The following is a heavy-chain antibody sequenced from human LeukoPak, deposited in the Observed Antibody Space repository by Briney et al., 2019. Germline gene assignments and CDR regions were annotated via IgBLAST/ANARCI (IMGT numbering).Heavy chain of an antibody. Sequence: GGSPRLSCAASGFTSDDYAMHWVRHAPGKGLEWVSGISWNSGSIGYADSVKGRFTISRDNAKNSLYLQMNSLRAEDTALYYCAKDIYSTAPPGYYFDYGGQGTLVTVSS. CDR1: GFTSDDYA. J-gene: IGHJ4*02. V-gene: IGHV3-9*02. D-gene: IGHD1-14*01. CDR3: AKDIYSTAPPGYYFDY. CDR2: ISWNSGSI.